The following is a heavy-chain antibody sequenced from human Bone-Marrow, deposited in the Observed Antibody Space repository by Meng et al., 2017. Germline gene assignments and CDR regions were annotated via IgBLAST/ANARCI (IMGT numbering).Heavy chain of an antibody. CDR3: ARDRWYFDY. D-gene: IGHD6-13*01. CDR2: IYTSGST. CDR1: GGPISSGSYY. Sequence: SETLSLTCTVSGGPISSGSYYWSWIRQPAGKGLEWIGRIYTSGSTNYNPSRKSRVTISVDTSKNQFSLKLSSVTAADTAVYYCARDRWYFDYWGQGTLVTVSS. V-gene: IGHV4-61*02. J-gene: IGHJ4*02.